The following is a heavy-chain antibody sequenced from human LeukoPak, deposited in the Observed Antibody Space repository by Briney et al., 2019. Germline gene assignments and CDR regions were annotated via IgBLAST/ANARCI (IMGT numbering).Heavy chain of an antibody. CDR1: GFTFSSYA. CDR2: IKQDGSEK. J-gene: IGHJ4*02. V-gene: IGHV3-7*01. Sequence: PGGSLRLSCAASGFTFSSYAMSWVRQAPGKGLEWVANIKQDGSEKYYVDSVKGRFTISRDNAKNSLYLQMNSLRAEDTAVYYCAREDSSSPSPHFDYWGQGTLVTVSS. CDR3: AREDSSSPSPHFDY. D-gene: IGHD6-6*01.